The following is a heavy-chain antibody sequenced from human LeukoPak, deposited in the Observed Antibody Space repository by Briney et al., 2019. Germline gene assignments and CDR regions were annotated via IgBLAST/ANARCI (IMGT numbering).Heavy chain of an antibody. V-gene: IGHV3-23*01. J-gene: IGHJ4*02. CDR1: GFTFSSYA. CDR2: ISGSGGST. CDR3: AKHVQYSSSWSYYYDY. Sequence: GGSLRLSCAASGFTFSSYAMSWVRQAPGKGLEWVSTISGSGGSTYYADSVRGRFTISRDISQNTMYLLMNSLRAEDTAVYYCAKHVQYSSSWSYYYDYWGQGTLVTDSS. D-gene: IGHD6-13*01.